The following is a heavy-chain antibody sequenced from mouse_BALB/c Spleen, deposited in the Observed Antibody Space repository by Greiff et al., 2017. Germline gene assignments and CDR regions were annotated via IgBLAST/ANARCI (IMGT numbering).Heavy chain of an antibody. Sequence: EVQRVESGGGLVQPGGSRKLSCAASGFTFSSFGMHWVRQAPEKGLEWVAYISSGSSTIYYADTVKGRFTISRDNPKNTLFLQMTSLRSEDTAMYYCARSRGTGTNYFDYWGQGTTLTVSS. V-gene: IGHV5-17*02. CDR2: ISSGSSTI. CDR3: ARSRGTGTNYFDY. J-gene: IGHJ2*01. CDR1: GFTFSSFG. D-gene: IGHD4-1*01.